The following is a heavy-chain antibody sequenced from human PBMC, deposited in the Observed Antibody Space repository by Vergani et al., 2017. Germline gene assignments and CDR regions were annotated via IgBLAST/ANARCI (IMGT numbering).Heavy chain of an antibody. Sequence: EVQLVQSGAEVKKPGESLKISCQISRYSFTNYWIGWVRQMPGKGLEWMGIIHPADSDTRYSPSFQGQVTISVDKSISTAYLQRSSLRASDSAMYYCARLYGRDSSGSKDLDYWGQGTLVTVSS. D-gene: IGHD3-22*01. J-gene: IGHJ4*02. V-gene: IGHV5-51*01. CDR3: ARLYGRDSSGSKDLDY. CDR2: IHPADSDT. CDR1: RYSFTNYW.